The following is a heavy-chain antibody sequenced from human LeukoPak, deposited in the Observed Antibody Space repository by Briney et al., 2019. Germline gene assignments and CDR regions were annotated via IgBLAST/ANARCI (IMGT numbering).Heavy chain of an antibody. CDR2: FDPEDGET. J-gene: IGHJ6*02. Sequence: ASVKVSCKVSGYTLTELSMHWVRRAPGKGLEWMGGFDPEDGETIYTQKFQDRVTMTEDTSTDTAYMELSSLRSEDTAVYYCATGADGSGPYYYGMDVWGQGTTVTVSS. V-gene: IGHV1-24*01. CDR3: ATGADGSGPYYYGMDV. CDR1: GYTLTELS. D-gene: IGHD3-22*01.